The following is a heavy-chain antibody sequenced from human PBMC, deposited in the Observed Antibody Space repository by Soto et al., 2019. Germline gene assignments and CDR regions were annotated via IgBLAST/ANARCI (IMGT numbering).Heavy chain of an antibody. V-gene: IGHV4-31*01. J-gene: IGHJ3*02. CDR1: GGSLSTDGYY. D-gene: IGHD2-15*01. Sequence: SETLSLTCSVSGGSLSTDGYYWSWLRQRPGKGLEWLGYIYHSGTTYHNPSLKSQLSMSVDTSKNQFSLNRNSVTAADTAVYYGAGPDGGGDPCYSAAFDIWGQGTMVTVSS. CDR3: AGPDGGGDPCYSAAFDI. CDR2: IYHSGTT.